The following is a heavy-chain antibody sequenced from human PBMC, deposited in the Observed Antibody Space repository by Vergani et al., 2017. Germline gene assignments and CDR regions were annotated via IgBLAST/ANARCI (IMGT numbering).Heavy chain of an antibody. V-gene: IGHV4-34*01. CDR1: GFTFGDYA. D-gene: IGHD4-17*01. Sequence: VQLVESGGGLVQPGRSLRLSCTASGFTFGDYAMSWVRQAPGKGLEWIGEINHSGSTNYNPSLKSRVTISVDTSKNQFSLKLSSVTAADTAVYYCARGGDYGDYDYWGQGTLVTVSS. CDR2: INHSGST. CDR3: ARGGDYGDYDY. J-gene: IGHJ4*02.